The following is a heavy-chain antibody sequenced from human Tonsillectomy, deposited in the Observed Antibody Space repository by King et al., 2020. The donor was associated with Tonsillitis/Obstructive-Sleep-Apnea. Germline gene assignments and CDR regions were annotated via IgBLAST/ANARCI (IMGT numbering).Heavy chain of an antibody. Sequence: VQLVESGGGVVQPGRSLRLSCAASGFTFSSYAMHWVRQAPGKGLEWVAVISYDGSNKYYADSVKGRFTISRDNSKNTLYLQMNSLRAEDTAVYYCASSIASQYYFDYWGQGTLVTVSS. CDR1: GFTFSSYA. V-gene: IGHV3-30*04. CDR2: ISYDGSNK. D-gene: IGHD6-6*01. CDR3: ASSIASQYYFDY. J-gene: IGHJ4*02.